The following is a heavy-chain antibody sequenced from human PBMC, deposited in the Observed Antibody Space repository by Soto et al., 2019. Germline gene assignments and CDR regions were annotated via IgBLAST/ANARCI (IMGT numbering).Heavy chain of an antibody. Sequence: PSETLSLTCTVSGGSISSGGYYWSWIRQHPGKGLEWIGYIYYSGSTYYNPSLKSRVTISVDTSKNQFSLKLSPVTAADTAVYYCARASGAVDIVATTKPYYFDYWGQGTLVTVSS. J-gene: IGHJ4*02. V-gene: IGHV4-31*03. CDR1: GGSISSGGYY. CDR3: ARASGAVDIVATTKPYYFDY. CDR2: IYYSGST. D-gene: IGHD5-12*01.